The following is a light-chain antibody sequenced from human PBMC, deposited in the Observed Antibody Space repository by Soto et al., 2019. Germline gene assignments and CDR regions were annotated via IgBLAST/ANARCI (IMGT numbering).Light chain of an antibody. J-gene: IGLJ3*02. V-gene: IGLV2-14*01. CDR2: GVS. CDR3: SSYTTSNTWV. CDR1: SSDVGAYDY. Sequence: QSALTQPASVSGSPGQSITISCTGTSSDVGAYDYVSWYQQHPGKAPKFMLYGVSNRPSGLSNRFSGSKSGNTASLTISGLQAEDEADYYCSSYTTSNTWVFGGGTKLTVL.